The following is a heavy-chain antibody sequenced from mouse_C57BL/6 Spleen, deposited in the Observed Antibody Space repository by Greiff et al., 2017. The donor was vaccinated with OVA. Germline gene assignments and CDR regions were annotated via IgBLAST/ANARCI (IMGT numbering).Heavy chain of an antibody. CDR1: GYTFTSYW. D-gene: IGHD3-2*02. V-gene: IGHV1-5*01. CDR2: IYPGNSDT. Sequence: VQLQQSGTVLARPGASVKMSCKTSGYTFTSYWMHWVEQRPGQGLEWIGAIYPGNSDTSYNQKFKGKAKLTEVTSASTAYMWLSSLTNEDSAVYYCTRVSSGRFAYWGQGTLVTVSA. J-gene: IGHJ3*01. CDR3: TRVSSGRFAY.